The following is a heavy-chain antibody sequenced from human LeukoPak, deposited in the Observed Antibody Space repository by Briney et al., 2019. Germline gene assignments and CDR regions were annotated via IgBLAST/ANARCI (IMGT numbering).Heavy chain of an antibody. CDR1: GYTFTSYG. D-gene: IGHD5-18*01. V-gene: IGHV1-18*01. Sequence: ASVKVSCKASGYTFTSYGISWVRQAPGQGLEWVGWISAYNSNTNYAQKLQGRVTMTTDTSTSTDYMELRSLRSDDTAVYYCARGTDTAMVTNFDYWGQGTLVTVSS. CDR2: ISAYNSNT. CDR3: ARGTDTAMVTNFDY. J-gene: IGHJ4*02.